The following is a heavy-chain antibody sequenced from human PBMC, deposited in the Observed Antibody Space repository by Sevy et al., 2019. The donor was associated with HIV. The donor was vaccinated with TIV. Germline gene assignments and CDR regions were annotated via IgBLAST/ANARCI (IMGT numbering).Heavy chain of an antibody. CDR2: ISSSGAGT. J-gene: IGHJ4*02. Sequence: GGSLRLSCAASGFTFSSYAMSWVRQAPGKGLEWVSGISSSGAGTYYADSVKGWFTISRDNSKNTLYLQMNSLRAEDTAVYYCANNNSGYYYDYWGQGTLVTVSS. CDR3: ANNNSGYYYDY. V-gene: IGHV3-23*01. D-gene: IGHD3-22*01. CDR1: GFTFSSYA.